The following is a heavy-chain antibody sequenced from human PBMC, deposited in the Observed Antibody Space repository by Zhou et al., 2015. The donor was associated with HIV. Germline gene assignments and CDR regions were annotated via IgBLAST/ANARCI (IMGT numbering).Heavy chain of an antibody. V-gene: IGHV3-15*04. D-gene: IGHD1-14*01. Sequence: EVQLMESGGDLLKPGGCLRLSCLASGFIFNNARMTWVRQAPGKGLEWVGQIETNADGATTEYAAPVKDRFTISRDDSKNTLFLHMNNLKIEDTAVYYCTGRTPGGMDVWGQGTTVTVSS. CDR2: IETNADGATT. J-gene: IGHJ6*02. CDR1: GFIFNNAR. CDR3: TGRTPGGMDV.